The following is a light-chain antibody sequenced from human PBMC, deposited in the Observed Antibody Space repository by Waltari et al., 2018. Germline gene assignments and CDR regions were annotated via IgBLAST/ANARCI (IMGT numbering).Light chain of an antibody. CDR3: QQSFNRPPT. CDR2: AAS. Sequence: DIDMTQSPSSLSASVGDRVTITCRASQSISGYLHWYQQKPGRAPRLLIFAASNLQSGVPSRFSGSGSGTDFTLTINSLQPEDFATYYCQQSFNRPPTFGGGTKVEVK. V-gene: IGKV1-39*01. CDR1: QSISGY. J-gene: IGKJ4*01.